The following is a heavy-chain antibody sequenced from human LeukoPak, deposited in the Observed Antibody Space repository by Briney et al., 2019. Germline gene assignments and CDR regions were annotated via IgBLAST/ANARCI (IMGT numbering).Heavy chain of an antibody. CDR3: ARRVLGAVGYFDY. D-gene: IGHD4-23*01. Sequence: PGGSLRLSCAASGFIFSSYSMSWVRQLPGKGLEWVSSVSSSGSDTYYTSSVKGRFTISRDNSKNTLYLQVNSLRVEDTAVYYCARRVLGAVGYFDYWGQGALVTVSS. J-gene: IGHJ4*02. CDR1: GFIFSSYS. V-gene: IGHV3-23*05. CDR2: VSSSGSDT.